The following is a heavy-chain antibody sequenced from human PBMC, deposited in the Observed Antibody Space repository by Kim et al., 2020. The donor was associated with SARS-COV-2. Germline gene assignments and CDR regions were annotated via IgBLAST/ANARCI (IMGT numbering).Heavy chain of an antibody. D-gene: IGHD3-22*01. CDR2: INHSGST. V-gene: IGHV4-34*01. Sequence: SETLSLTCAVYGGSFSGYYWSWIRQPPGKGLEWIGEINHSGSTNYNPSLKSRVTISVDTSKNQFSLKLSSVTAADTAVYYCARGRITMIFWGQGTLVTVS. J-gene: IGHJ4*02. CDR3: ARGRITMIF. CDR1: GGSFSGYY.